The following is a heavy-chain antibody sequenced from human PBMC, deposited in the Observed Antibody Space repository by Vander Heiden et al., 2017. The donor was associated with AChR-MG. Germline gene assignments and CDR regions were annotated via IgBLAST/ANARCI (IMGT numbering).Heavy chain of an antibody. CDR2: IYTSGST. V-gene: IGHV4-4*07. J-gene: IGHJ6*03. Sequence: QVQLQESGPGLVKPSETLSLTCTVSGGSISSYYWGWIRQPAGKGLEWIGRIYTSGSTNYNPSLKSRVTMSVDTSKNQFSLKLSSVTAADTAVYYCARALSSSSFGGRNYYYYMDVWGKGTTVTVSS. D-gene: IGHD6-6*01. CDR3: ARALSSSSFGGRNYYYYMDV. CDR1: GGSISSYY.